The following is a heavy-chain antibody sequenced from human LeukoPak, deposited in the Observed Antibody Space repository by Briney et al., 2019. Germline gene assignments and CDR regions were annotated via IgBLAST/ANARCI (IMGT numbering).Heavy chain of an antibody. CDR3: ARGTDNVLMVYAIGYFDY. D-gene: IGHD2-8*01. Sequence: PGGSLRLSCAASGFTFSSYAMHWVRQAPGKGLEWVAVISYDGSNKYYADSVKGRFTISRDNSKNTLYLQMNSLRAEDTAVYYCARGTDNVLMVYAIGYFDYWGQGALVTVSS. CDR1: GFTFSSYA. V-gene: IGHV3-30-3*01. J-gene: IGHJ4*02. CDR2: ISYDGSNK.